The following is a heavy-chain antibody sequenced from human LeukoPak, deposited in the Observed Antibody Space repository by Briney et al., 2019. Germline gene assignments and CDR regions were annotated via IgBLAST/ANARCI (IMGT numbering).Heavy chain of an antibody. J-gene: IGHJ6*01. CDR2: TLYSGGT. Sequence: PSQTLSLTCTVSGVSISSGSYLWNWIRQHPGKGLEWIGHTLYSGGTYYNPSLKSRLTISVDTSKNRLSLKLTSVTAADTAVYYCARDRAGGMDVWGQGTTVTVSS. CDR3: ARDRAGGMDV. V-gene: IGHV4-31*03. D-gene: IGHD3-10*01. CDR1: GVSISSGSYL.